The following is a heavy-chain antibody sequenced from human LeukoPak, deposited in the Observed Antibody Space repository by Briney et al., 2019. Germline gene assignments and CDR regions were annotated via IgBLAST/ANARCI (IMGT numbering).Heavy chain of an antibody. Sequence: ASVKVSCKASGGTFSSYAISWVRQAPGQGLEWMGGIIPIFGTANYAQKFQGRVTITTDESTSTAYMELSSLRSEDTAVYYCARGGRRLLPLRRPHPFDYWGQGTLVTVSS. J-gene: IGHJ4*02. CDR1: GGTFSSYA. CDR3: ARGGRRLLPLRRPHPFDY. D-gene: IGHD3-22*01. CDR2: IIPIFGTA. V-gene: IGHV1-69*05.